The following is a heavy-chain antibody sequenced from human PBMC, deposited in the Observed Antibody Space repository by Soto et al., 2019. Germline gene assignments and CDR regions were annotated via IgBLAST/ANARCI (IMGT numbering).Heavy chain of an antibody. CDR1: GFTFNGSA. J-gene: IGHJ4*02. CDR2: ITNKADNYAT. CDR3: AKDGGIAAAGTYDY. Sequence: GGSMRLSCAASGFTFNGSAMHWVRQAPGKGLEWVGRITNKADNYATVYAASVKGRFTISRDDSKNTLYLQMNSLRAEDTAVYYCAKDGGIAAAGTYDYWGQGTLVTVSS. V-gene: IGHV3-73*01. D-gene: IGHD6-13*01.